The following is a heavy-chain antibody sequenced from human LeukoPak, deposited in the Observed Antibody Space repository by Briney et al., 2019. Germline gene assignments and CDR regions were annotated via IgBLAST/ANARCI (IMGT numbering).Heavy chain of an antibody. V-gene: IGHV3-53*01. Sequence: GGSLRLSCAASGFTVSSNFLSWVRQAPGKGLEWVSVIYSGGKTYYADSVKGRFTISRDNSKITLYLQMNSLRAEDTAVYYCARGADRWNYFDYWGQGTLVTVSS. CDR1: GFTVSSNF. D-gene: IGHD4-23*01. CDR3: ARGADRWNYFDY. J-gene: IGHJ4*02. CDR2: IYSGGKT.